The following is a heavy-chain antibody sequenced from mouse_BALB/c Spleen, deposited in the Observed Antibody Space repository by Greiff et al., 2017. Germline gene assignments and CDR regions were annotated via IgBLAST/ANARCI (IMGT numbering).Heavy chain of an antibody. Sequence: EVKLVESGGGLVKPGGSLKLSCAASGFTFSSYYMSWVRQTPEKRLELVAAINSNGGSTYYPDTVKGRFTISRDNAKNTLYLQMSSLKSEDTALYYCARQDYYGYSAWFAYWGQGTLVTVSA. CDR1: GFTFSSYY. CDR3: ARQDYYGYSAWFAY. V-gene: IGHV5-6-2*01. J-gene: IGHJ3*01. CDR2: INSNGGST. D-gene: IGHD1-2*01.